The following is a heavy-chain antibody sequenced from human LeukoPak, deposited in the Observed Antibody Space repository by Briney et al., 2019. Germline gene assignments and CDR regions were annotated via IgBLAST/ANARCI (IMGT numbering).Heavy chain of an antibody. D-gene: IGHD3-10*01. CDR1: GDSVSSNDAA. V-gene: IGHV6-1*01. CDR2: TYYRSKWYN. J-gene: IGHJ4*02. Sequence: SQTLSLTCAISGDSVSSNDAAWNWIRQSPSRGLEWLGRTYYRSKWYNDYAGSVKSRITINPDTSKNQFFLQLNSVTPEDTAVYYCARWYYYGSGSYYDYWGQGTLVTVSS. CDR3: ARWYYYGSGSYYDY.